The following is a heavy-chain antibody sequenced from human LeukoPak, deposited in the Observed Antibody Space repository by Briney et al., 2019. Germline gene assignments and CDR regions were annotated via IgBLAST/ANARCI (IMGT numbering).Heavy chain of an antibody. D-gene: IGHD1-7*01. CDR1: GFTVSSNY. Sequence: GGSLRLSCAASGFTVSSNYMSWVRQAPGKGLEWVSVIYGGGSTYYADSVKGRFTISRDISKNTLYLQMNSLSAEDTAVYYCARGNWNYPFDYWGQGTLVTVSS. CDR3: ARGNWNYPFDY. CDR2: IYGGGST. J-gene: IGHJ4*02. V-gene: IGHV3-53*01.